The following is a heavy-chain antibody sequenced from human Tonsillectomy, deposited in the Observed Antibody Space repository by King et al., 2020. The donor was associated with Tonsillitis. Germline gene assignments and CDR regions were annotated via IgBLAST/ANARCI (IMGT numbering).Heavy chain of an antibody. J-gene: IGHJ6*02. CDR2: IYHSVST. Sequence: VQLQESSPGLVKPSGTLSLTCAVSGGSISSNNWWSWVRQPPGKGLEWIGEIYHSVSTNYNPSLRSRVTISVDKSKNQFSLNLSSVTAADTAVYYCARDSSGSRRSSYGLDVWGQGTTVTVSS. CDR1: GGSISSNNW. D-gene: IGHD5-12*01. V-gene: IGHV4-4*02. CDR3: ARDSSGSRRSSYGLDV.